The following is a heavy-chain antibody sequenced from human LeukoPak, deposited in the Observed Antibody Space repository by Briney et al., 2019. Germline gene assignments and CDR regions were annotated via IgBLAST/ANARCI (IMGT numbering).Heavy chain of an antibody. CDR2: IYYSGST. CDR3: ARQSSYYDFWSGPQGNYYYMDV. CDR1: GGSISSSSYY. D-gene: IGHD3-3*01. V-gene: IGHV4-39*01. J-gene: IGHJ6*03. Sequence: SETLSLTCTVSGGSISSSSYYWGWIRQPPGKGLEWIGSIYYSGSTYYNPSLKSRVTISVDTSKNQFSLKLSSVTAADTAVYYCARQSSYYDFWSGPQGNYYYMDVWGKGTTVTVSS.